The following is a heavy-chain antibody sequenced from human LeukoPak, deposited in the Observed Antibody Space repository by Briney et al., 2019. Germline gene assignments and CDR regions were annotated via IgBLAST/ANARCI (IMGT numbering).Heavy chain of an antibody. V-gene: IGHV4-59*01. Sequence: PSETLSLTCTVSSGSIRSYYWSWIRQSPGKGLEWLGFICNTGSTNYNSKYNPSLKSRVTISVDTSKNQFSLNLNSVTAADTAVYYCARTYCSGGSCHFDYWGQGTLVTVSS. J-gene: IGHJ4*02. CDR2: ICNTGSTNYNS. CDR1: SGSIRSYY. D-gene: IGHD2-15*01. CDR3: ARTYCSGGSCHFDY.